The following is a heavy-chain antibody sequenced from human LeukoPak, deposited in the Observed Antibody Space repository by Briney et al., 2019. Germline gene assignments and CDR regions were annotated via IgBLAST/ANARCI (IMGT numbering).Heavy chain of an antibody. V-gene: IGHV3-23*01. J-gene: IGHJ4*02. CDR3: AKDPGICSGGSCYYYFDY. D-gene: IGHD2-15*01. CDR2: ISGSGGST. Sequence: GGSLRLSCAASGFTFSSYAMSWVRQAPGKGLEWVSAISGSGGSTYYADSVKGRFTISRDNSKNTLYLQMNSLRAEDTAVYYCAKDPGICSGGSCYYYFDYWGQGTLVTVSS. CDR1: GFTFSSYA.